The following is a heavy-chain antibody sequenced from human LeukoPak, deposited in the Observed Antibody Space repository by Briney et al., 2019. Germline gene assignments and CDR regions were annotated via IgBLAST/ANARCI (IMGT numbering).Heavy chain of an antibody. CDR1: GFTFSSYG. D-gene: IGHD3-3*01. J-gene: IGHJ5*02. CDR3: AKDQPVNYDFWSGAWGNWFDP. V-gene: IGHV3-30*02. Sequence: TGGSLRLSCAASGFTFSSYGMHWVRQAPGKGLEWVAFIRYDGSNKYYADSVKGRFTISRDKSKNTLYLQMNSLRAEDTAVYYCAKDQPVNYDFWSGAWGNWFDPWGQGTLVTVSS. CDR2: IRYDGSNK.